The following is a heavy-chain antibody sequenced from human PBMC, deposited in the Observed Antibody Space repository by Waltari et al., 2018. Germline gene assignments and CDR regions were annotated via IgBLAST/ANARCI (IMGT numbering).Heavy chain of an antibody. Sequence: QVHLVESGGGVVQPGRSLRLSCAAAGFTPRDSGMHWVRQAPGKGLEWVAAMSYDGSNKHYVDSVKGRFTLSRDDSKNTLYLQMNSLTTEDTAVYYCARGFSSWGTFEYWGQGTLVTVSS. CDR1: GFTPRDSG. J-gene: IGHJ4*02. V-gene: IGHV3-30*04. CDR2: MSYDGSNK. CDR3: ARGFSSWGTFEY. D-gene: IGHD6-13*01.